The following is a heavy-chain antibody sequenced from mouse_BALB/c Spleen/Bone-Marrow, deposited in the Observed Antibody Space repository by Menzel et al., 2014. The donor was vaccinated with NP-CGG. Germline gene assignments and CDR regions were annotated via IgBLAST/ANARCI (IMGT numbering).Heavy chain of an antibody. Sequence: VKLMESGAELVRPGASVKLSCKALGYTFTDYEMHWVKQTPVHGLEWIGVIHPGGGGTAYNQKFKGKATLTADKSSTTAYMDLSSLTSEDAAVYYCTRDWGLRWGQGTTLTVSS. D-gene: IGHD3-1*01. CDR2: IHPGGGGT. CDR1: GYTFTDYE. J-gene: IGHJ2*01. CDR3: TRDWGLR. V-gene: IGHV1-15*01.